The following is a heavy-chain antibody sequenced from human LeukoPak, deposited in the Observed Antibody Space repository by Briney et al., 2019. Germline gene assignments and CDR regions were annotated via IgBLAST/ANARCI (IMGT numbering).Heavy chain of an antibody. Sequence: PSETLSLTCTVSGGSISSSSYYWGWIRQPPGKGLEWIGSIYYSGSTYYNPSLKSRVTISVDTSKNQFSLKLSSVTAADAAVYYCARARSYYYGSGSYYSDDFDYWGQGTLVTVSS. J-gene: IGHJ4*02. D-gene: IGHD3-10*01. CDR2: IYYSGST. V-gene: IGHV4-39*01. CDR1: GGSISSSSYY. CDR3: ARARSYYYGSGSYYSDDFDY.